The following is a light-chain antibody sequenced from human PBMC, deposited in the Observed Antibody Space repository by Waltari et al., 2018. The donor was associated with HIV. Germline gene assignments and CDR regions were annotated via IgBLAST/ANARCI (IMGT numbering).Light chain of an antibody. CDR3: ETWDKNSRV. CDR2: LDGSGTY. J-gene: IGLJ2*01. Sequence: QPAVTQSSSASASLGSSVKLTCTLTSGHSNNILAWHQQQPGKAPRFLMKLDGSGTYNKGSGVPDRFSGSSSVAARYLTISKLQSEDEADYYCETWDKNSRVFGGGTKLTVL. CDR1: SGHSNNI. V-gene: IGLV4-60*03.